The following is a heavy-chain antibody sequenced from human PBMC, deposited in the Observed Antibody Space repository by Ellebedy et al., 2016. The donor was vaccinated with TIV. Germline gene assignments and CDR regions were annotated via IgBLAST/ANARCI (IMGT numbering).Heavy chain of an antibody. V-gene: IGHV3-23*01. CDR3: AKGLSFTVSEYLQH. J-gene: IGHJ1*01. CDR1: GFTFSTYA. Sequence: GGSLRLSXAASGFTFSTYAMSWVRQAPGKGLDWVSVISDRGGSTYYADSVKGRFTISRDNSKNTLYLQVNSLRAEDTAIYYCAKGLSFTVSEYLQHWGQGTLVTVSS. CDR2: ISDRGGST. D-gene: IGHD2-8*02.